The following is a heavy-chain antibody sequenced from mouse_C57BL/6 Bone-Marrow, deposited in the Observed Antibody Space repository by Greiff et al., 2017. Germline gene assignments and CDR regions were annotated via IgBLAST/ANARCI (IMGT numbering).Heavy chain of an antibody. V-gene: IGHV3-6*01. CDR3: ARDGGWLLKWYFDV. CDR1: GYSITSGYY. J-gene: IGHJ1*03. CDR2: ISYDGSN. Sequence: EVQLVESGPGLVKPSQSLSLTCSVTGYSITSGYYWNWIRQFPGNKLEWMGYISYDGSNNYNPSLKNRISITRDTSKNQFFLKLNPVTTEDTATYYCARDGGWLLKWYFDVWGTGTTVTVSS. D-gene: IGHD2-3*01.